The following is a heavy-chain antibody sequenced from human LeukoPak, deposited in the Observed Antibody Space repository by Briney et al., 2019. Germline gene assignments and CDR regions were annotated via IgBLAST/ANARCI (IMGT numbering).Heavy chain of an antibody. J-gene: IGHJ4*02. V-gene: IGHV4-59*01. CDR3: ARGVDYYDSSGYYDFDY. Sequence: PSETLSLTCTVSGGSFVNYYWSWIRQPPGKGLEWIGNIYYSGSTNYKPSLKSRITISVDTSKNQFSLKLSSVTAADTAVYYCARGVDYYDSSGYYDFDYWGQGTLVTVSS. CDR1: GGSFVNYY. D-gene: IGHD3-22*01. CDR2: IYYSGST.